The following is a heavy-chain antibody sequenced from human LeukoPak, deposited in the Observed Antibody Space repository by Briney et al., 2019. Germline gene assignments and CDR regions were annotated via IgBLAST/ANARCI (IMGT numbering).Heavy chain of an antibody. CDR3: ARTNGYSYGGHDAFDI. V-gene: IGHV3-66*01. CDR1: GFTVSSNY. Sequence: GGSLRLSCAASGFTVSSNYMSWVRQAPGNGLEWVSVIYSGGSTYYADSVKGRFTISRDSSKNTLYLQMNSLRAEDTAVYYCARTNGYSYGGHDAFDIWGQGTMVTVSS. CDR2: IYSGGST. D-gene: IGHD5-18*01. J-gene: IGHJ3*02.